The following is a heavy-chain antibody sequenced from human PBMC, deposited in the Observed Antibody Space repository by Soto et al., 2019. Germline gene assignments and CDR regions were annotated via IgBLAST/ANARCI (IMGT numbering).Heavy chain of an antibody. V-gene: IGHV3-23*01. CDR2: ISGSGGST. CDR3: AKEDGSDWYNSGWDFDY. J-gene: IGHJ4*02. D-gene: IGHD6-19*01. CDR1: GFTFSSYA. Sequence: EVQLLESGGGLVQPGGSLRLSCAASGFTFSSYAMSWVRQAPGKGLEWVSAISGSGGSTYYADSVKGRFTISRDNSKNRQYLELNSLRAEGTAVYYGAKEDGSDWYNSGWDFDYWGQGTLVTVSS.